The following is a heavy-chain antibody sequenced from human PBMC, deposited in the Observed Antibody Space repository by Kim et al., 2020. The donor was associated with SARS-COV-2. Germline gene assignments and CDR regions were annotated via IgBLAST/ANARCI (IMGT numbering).Heavy chain of an antibody. Sequence: PSLKSRVTISVDTSKNQFSLKLSPVTAADTAVYYCARMIMVRGVIAWFDPWGQGTLVTVSS. J-gene: IGHJ5*02. V-gene: IGHV4-59*01. D-gene: IGHD3-10*01. CDR3: ARMIMVRGVIAWFDP.